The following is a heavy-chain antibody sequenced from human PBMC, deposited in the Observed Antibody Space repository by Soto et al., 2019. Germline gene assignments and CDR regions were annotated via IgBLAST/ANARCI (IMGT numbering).Heavy chain of an antibody. V-gene: IGHV5-51*01. CDR3: ARRDCSSTRCYNWFDP. CDR1: GYRFTNYW. J-gene: IGHJ5*02. CDR2: IYPGDSDT. Sequence: ESLKVSCKGSGYRFTNYWIVWVRQMPGKGLEWMGIIYPGDSDTRYSPSFQGQVTISADKSISTAYLQWSSLKASDTAMYYCARRDCSSTRCYNWFDPWGQGTLVTVSS. D-gene: IGHD2-2*01.